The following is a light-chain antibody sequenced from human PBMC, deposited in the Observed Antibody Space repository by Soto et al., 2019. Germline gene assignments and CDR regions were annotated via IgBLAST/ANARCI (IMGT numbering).Light chain of an antibody. J-gene: IGKJ1*01. Sequence: SAVSSSVGDRVTLTCRASQTISSWLAWYQKKPGKAPKLLIYKASTLKSGVPSRFSGSGSETDFTLTICSLQPEDFTTYSCQHTYSTTWPFGQRTKADIK. V-gene: IGKV1-5*03. CDR1: QTISSW. CDR3: QHTYSTTWP. CDR2: KAS.